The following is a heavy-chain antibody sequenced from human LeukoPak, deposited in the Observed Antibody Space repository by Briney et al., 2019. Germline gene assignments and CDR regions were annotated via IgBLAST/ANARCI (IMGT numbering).Heavy chain of an antibody. D-gene: IGHD2-2*01. CDR3: ARGGDIVVVPSAGFLYYFDY. J-gene: IGHJ4*02. Sequence: GGSLRLSCAASGFTFDDYGMIWVRQAPGKGLEGVLGINWNGGSTGYADSVKGRFTISRDNAKNYLYLQMNSLRAGDTALYYCARGGDIVVVPSAGFLYYFDYWGQGTLVTVSS. V-gene: IGHV3-20*04. CDR2: INWNGGST. CDR1: GFTFDDYG.